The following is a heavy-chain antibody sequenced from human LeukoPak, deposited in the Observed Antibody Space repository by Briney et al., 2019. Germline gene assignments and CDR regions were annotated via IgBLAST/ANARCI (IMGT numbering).Heavy chain of an antibody. J-gene: IGHJ4*02. V-gene: IGHV3-23*01. CDR3: AKDGPGLWFGELYYFDY. Sequence: GGSLRLSCAASGFTFSSYAMSWVRQAPGKGLEWVSAISGSGGSTYYADSVKGRFTISRDNSKNTLYLQMNSLRAEDTAVYYCAKDGPGLWFGELYYFDYWGQGTLVTVPS. CDR1: GFTFSSYA. D-gene: IGHD3-10*01. CDR2: ISGSGGST.